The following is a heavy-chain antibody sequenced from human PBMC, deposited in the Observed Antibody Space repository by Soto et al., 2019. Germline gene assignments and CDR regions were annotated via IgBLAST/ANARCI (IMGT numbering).Heavy chain of an antibody. CDR1: GGSFCDYY. V-gene: IGHV4-34*01. D-gene: IGHD4-17*01. CDR2: INHSGST. J-gene: IGHJ4*02. Sequence: PSETLSLSCAVYGGSFCDYYWSWIRQSPGKGPEWIGEINHSGSTNYNPSLKSRVIISVDTSKNQFSLKLSSVTAADTAVYYCARGDYGGNSDDYWGRGTLVTVSS. CDR3: ARGDYGGNSDDY.